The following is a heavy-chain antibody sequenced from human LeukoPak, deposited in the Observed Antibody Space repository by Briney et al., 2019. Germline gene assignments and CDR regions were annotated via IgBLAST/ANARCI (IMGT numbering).Heavy chain of an antibody. CDR2: IYYSGST. D-gene: IGHD3-9*01. V-gene: IGHV4-59*01. CDR1: GGSISSYY. J-gene: IGHJ4*02. CDR3: ARWYAILTGYLDY. Sequence: SETLSLTCTVSGGSISSYYWSWIRQPPGKGLEWIGYIYYSGSTNYNPSLKSRVTISVDTSKNQFSLKLSSVTAADTAVYYCARWYAILTGYLDYWGQGTLLTVSS.